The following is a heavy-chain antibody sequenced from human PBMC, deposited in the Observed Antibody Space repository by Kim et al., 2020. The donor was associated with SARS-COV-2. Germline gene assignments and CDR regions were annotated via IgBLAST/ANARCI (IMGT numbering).Heavy chain of an antibody. V-gene: IGHV5-10-1*01. J-gene: IGHJ6*02. CDR2: IDPSDSYT. D-gene: IGHD2-21*01. Sequence: GESLKISCQGSGYSFTSYWISWVRQMPGKGLEWMGRIDPSDSYTNYSPSFQGHVTIPADKSISTAFLQWSSLKASDTAMYYCARRSPYSTYGLDVWGQGTTVTVSS. CDR3: ARRSPYSTYGLDV. CDR1: GYSFTSYW.